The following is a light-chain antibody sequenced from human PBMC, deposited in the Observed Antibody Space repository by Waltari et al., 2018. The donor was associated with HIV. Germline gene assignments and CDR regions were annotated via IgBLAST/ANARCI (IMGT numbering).Light chain of an antibody. CDR3: YETDSSGNHGGV. CDR1: ALPKKY. CDR2: EDT. V-gene: IGLV3-10*01. Sequence: SYELTQPPSVSVSPGQTARITCSVDALPKKYAYWYQQKSGQAPVLVIYEDTNRPSGIPERFSGSSSGTMATLTISGAQVEDEADYYCYETDSSGNHGGVFGGGTKLTVL. J-gene: IGLJ3*02.